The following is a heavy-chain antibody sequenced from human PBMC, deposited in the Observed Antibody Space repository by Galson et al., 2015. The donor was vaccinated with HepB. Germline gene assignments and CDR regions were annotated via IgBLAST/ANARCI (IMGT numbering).Heavy chain of an antibody. CDR3: ARTRFTIFGVVIYVPYYQYMDV. CDR2: IIPMFGTT. J-gene: IGHJ6*03. V-gene: IGHV1-69*13. Sequence: SVKVSCKASGGTFTSYAVSWVRQAPGQGFEWMGGIIPMFGTTNYAQKFQGRVTIIADESTIIAYMELSSLRSEDTAVYYCARTRFTIFGVVIYVPYYQYMDVWGKGTTVTVSS. D-gene: IGHD3-3*01. CDR1: GGTFTSYA.